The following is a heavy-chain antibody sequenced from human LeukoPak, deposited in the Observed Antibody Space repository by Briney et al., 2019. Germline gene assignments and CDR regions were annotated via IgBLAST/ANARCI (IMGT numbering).Heavy chain of an antibody. J-gene: IGHJ4*02. CDR3: ARMVSLDY. CDR2: IYYSGST. D-gene: IGHD5-18*01. CDR1: GGSISSYY. V-gene: IGHV4-59*01. Sequence: PSETLSLTCTVSGGSISSYYWSWIRQPPGKGLEWIGYIYYSGSTNYNPSLKSRVTISVDTSKNQFSPKLSSVTAADTAVYYCARMVSLDYWGQGTLVTVSS.